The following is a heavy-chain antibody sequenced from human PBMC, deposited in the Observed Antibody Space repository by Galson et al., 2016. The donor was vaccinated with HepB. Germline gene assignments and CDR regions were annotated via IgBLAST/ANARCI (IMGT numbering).Heavy chain of an antibody. V-gene: IGHV4-39*01. D-gene: IGHD3-22*01. CDR3: ARRRNCYDSCGSYYDWFDP. CDR1: GGSISSSSYY. Sequence: SETLSLTCSVSGGSISSSSYYWGWIRQPPGKGLEWIGSIYYSGSAHFNPSLKSRVSMSVDTSKDQFSLTLTSVIAADTAVYFCARRRNCYDSCGSYYDWFDPGGQGTLVTVSS. J-gene: IGHJ5*02. CDR2: IYYSGSA.